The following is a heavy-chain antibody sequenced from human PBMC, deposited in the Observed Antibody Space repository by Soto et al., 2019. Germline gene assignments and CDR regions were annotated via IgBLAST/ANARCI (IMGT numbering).Heavy chain of an antibody. D-gene: IGHD3-3*01. CDR1: GDSVSSNSAG. J-gene: IGHJ6*02. Sequence: PXQALSLPSSITGDSVSSNSAGCSLVRQSPSRGLEWLGRAYYRSKWYNDYAVSVKSRITINPDTSKNQFSLQLNSVTPEDTAVYYCAREITIFGNRYYYYYGMDVWGQGTTVTVAS. V-gene: IGHV6-1*01. CDR3: AREITIFGNRYYYYYGMDV. CDR2: AYYRSKWYN.